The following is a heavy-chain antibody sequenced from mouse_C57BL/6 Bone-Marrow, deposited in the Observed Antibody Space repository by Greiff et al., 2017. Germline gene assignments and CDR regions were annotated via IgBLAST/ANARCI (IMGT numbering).Heavy chain of an antibody. CDR3: ARAHYGPFDY. J-gene: IGHJ2*01. CDR1: GFTFSDYY. V-gene: IGHV5-16*01. CDR2: INYDGSST. D-gene: IGHD1-1*02. Sequence: EVKLMESEGGLVQPGSSMKLSCTASGFTFSDYYMAWVRQVPEKGLEWVANINYDGSSTYYLDSLKSRFIISRDNAKNILYLQMSSLKSEDTATYYCARAHYGPFDYWGQGTTLTVSS.